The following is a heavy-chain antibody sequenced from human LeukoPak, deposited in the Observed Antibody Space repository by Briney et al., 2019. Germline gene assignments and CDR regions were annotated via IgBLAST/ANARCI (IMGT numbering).Heavy chain of an antibody. D-gene: IGHD3/OR15-3a*01. CDR3: VRDDFLAGYYRGYFDY. CDR1: GFTFSDYY. Sequence: GGSLRLSCAASGFTFSDYYMSWIRQAPGKGLEWVSYISSSSSYTNYADSVKGRFTISRDNAKNSLYLQMNSLRAEDTAVYYCVRDDFLAGYYRGYFDYWGQGTLVTVSS. J-gene: IGHJ4*02. CDR2: ISSSSSYT. V-gene: IGHV3-11*05.